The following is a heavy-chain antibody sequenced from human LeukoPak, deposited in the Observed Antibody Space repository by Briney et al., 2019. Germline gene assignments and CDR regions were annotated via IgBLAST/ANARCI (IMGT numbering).Heavy chain of an antibody. V-gene: IGHV4-34*01. CDR3: ARAPYYYGSGLLDY. Sequence: SETLSLTCAVYGGPFSGYYWSWIRQPPGKGLEWIGEINHSGSTNYNPSLKSRVTISVDTSKNQFSLKLSSVTAADTAVYYCARAPYYYGSGLLDYWGQGTLVTVSS. CDR1: GGPFSGYY. J-gene: IGHJ4*02. CDR2: INHSGST. D-gene: IGHD3-10*01.